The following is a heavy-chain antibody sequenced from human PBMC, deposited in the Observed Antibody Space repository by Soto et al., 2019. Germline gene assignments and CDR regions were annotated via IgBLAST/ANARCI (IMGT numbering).Heavy chain of an antibody. J-gene: IGHJ4*02. CDR3: AKDEYYDILTGWFDY. Sequence: EVQLVESGGGLVQPGRSLRLSCAASGFTFDDYAMHWVRQAPGKGLEWVSGISWNSGSIDYADSVKGRFTISRDNAKNSLYLQMNSLRAEDTALYYCAKDEYYDILTGWFDYWGQGTLVTVSS. CDR2: ISWNSGSI. CDR1: GFTFDDYA. D-gene: IGHD3-9*01. V-gene: IGHV3-9*01.